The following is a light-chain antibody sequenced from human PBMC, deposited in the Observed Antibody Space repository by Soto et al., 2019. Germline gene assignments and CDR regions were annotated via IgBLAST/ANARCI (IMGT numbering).Light chain of an antibody. Sequence: DIQTTQSPSTLPASVGDRVTITCRASQSISTWLAWYQQKPGKAPNLLIYKASYLASGVPSRFSGGGSGTEFTLTISSLQPDDFATYYCQQYSSYWTFGQGTKVEIK. V-gene: IGKV1-5*03. CDR1: QSISTW. CDR2: KAS. CDR3: QQYSSYWT. J-gene: IGKJ1*01.